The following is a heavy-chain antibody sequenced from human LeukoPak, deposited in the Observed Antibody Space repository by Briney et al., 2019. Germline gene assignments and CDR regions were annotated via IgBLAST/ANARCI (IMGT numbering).Heavy chain of an antibody. V-gene: IGHV3-48*01. CDR3: AGLTTATHFDY. CDR1: GFTFSNYW. Sequence: GGSLRLSCAASGFTFSNYWMSWVRQAPGKGLEWVSYISSSSSTIYYADSVKGRFTISRDNAKNSLYLQMNRLRAEDTAVYYCAGLTTATHFDYWGQGTLVTVSS. CDR2: ISSSSSTI. J-gene: IGHJ4*02. D-gene: IGHD6-25*01.